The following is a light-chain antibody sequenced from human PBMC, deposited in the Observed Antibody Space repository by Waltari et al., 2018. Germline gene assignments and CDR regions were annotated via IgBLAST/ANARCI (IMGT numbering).Light chain of an antibody. CDR3: CSYTGISTVI. CDR1: SSDIGSHNV. CDR2: EVN. Sequence: QSALTQPASVSGSPGQSITISCSGASSDIGSHNVVSWYQQHPGIVPKLIIYEVNKRPSGSSNRFSGSKSATTASLTISGLRAEDEGDYYCCSYTGISTVIFGGGTKLTVL. J-gene: IGLJ2*01. V-gene: IGLV2-23*02.